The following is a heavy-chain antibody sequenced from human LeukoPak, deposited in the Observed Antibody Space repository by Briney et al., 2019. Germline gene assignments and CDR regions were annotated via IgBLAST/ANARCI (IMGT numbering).Heavy chain of an antibody. CDR2: INHSGST. D-gene: IGHD1-1*01. J-gene: IGHJ5*02. V-gene: IGHV4-34*01. CDR3: ARHAQLERDRYVWFDP. CDR1: GGSFSGYY. Sequence: SETLSLTCAVYGGSFSGYYWSWIRQPPGKGLEWIGEINHSGSTNYNPSPKSRVTISVDTSKNQFSLKLSSVTAADTAVYYCARHAQLERDRYVWFDPCGQGTLVTVSS.